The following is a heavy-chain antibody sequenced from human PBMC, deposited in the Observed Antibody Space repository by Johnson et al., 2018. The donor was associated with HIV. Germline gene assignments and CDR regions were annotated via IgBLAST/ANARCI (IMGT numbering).Heavy chain of an antibody. J-gene: IGHJ3*02. CDR1: GFTVTTKY. CDR2: ISYDGSNK. D-gene: IGHD6-6*01. CDR3: AKERQLVRAFDI. Sequence: QVQLVESGGGLVKPGGSLRLSCAASGFTVTTKYMSWVRQAPGKGLEWVAVISYDGSNKYYADSVKGRFTTSRDNSKNTLYLQMSSLRTEDTAVYYCAKERQLVRAFDIWGQGTMVTVSS. V-gene: IGHV3-30*18.